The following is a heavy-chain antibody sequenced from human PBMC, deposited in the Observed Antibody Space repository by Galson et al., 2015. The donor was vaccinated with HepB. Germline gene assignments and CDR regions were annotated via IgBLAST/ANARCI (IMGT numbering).Heavy chain of an antibody. CDR1: GGTFSSYA. V-gene: IGHV1-69*13. CDR2: IIPIFGTA. D-gene: IGHD5-12*01. CDR3: AKERGYSGYDRAFDM. J-gene: IGHJ3*02. Sequence: SVKVSCKASGGTFSSYAISWVRQAPGQGLEWMGGIIPIFGTANYAQKFQGRVTITADESTSTAYMELSSLRSDDTAVYYCAKERGYSGYDRAFDMWGQGTMVTVSS.